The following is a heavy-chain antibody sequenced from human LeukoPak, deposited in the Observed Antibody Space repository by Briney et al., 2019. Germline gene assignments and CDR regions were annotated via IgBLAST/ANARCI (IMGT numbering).Heavy chain of an antibody. Sequence: GGSLRLSCAASGFTVSSNYMSWVRQAPGKGLEWVSSISSSSYIYYADSVKGRFTISRDNAKNSLYLQMNSLRAEDTAVYYCARGLYSSGWYYYYWGQGTLVTVSS. CDR1: GFTVSSNY. V-gene: IGHV3-69-1*01. D-gene: IGHD6-19*01. CDR2: ISSSSYI. J-gene: IGHJ4*02. CDR3: ARGLYSSGWYYYY.